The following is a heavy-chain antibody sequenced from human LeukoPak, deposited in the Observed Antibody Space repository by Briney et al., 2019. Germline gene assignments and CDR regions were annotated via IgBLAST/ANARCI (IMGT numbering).Heavy chain of an antibody. V-gene: IGHV3-9*01. J-gene: IGHJ4*02. CDR3: AKDIATGNRLYYFDY. CDR2: ISWNSGSI. CDR1: GFTFDDYA. Sequence: GESLRLSCAASGFTFDDYAMHWVRQAPGKGLEWVSGISWNSGSIGYADSVKGRFTISRDNAKNSLYLQMNSLRAEDTALYYCAKDIATGNRLYYFDYWGQGTLVTVSS. D-gene: IGHD1-14*01.